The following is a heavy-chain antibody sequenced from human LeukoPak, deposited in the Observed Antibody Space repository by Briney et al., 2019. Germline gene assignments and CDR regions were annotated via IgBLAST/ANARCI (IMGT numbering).Heavy chain of an antibody. V-gene: IGHV4-4*07. CDR3: AGRVVAPSYYYYYYYMDV. D-gene: IGHD2-15*01. CDR1: GGSISSYY. Sequence: SETLSLTCTVSGGSISSYYWSWIRQPAGKGLEWIGRIYTSGSTNYNPSLKSRVTMSVDTSKNQFSLKLSSVTAADTAVYYCAGRVVAPSYYYYYYYMDVWGKGTTVTVSS. J-gene: IGHJ6*03. CDR2: IYTSGST.